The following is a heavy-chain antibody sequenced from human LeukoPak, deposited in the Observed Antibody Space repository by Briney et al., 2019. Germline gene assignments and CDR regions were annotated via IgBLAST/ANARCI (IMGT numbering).Heavy chain of an antibody. Sequence: SETLSLTCTVSGGSISSYYWSWIRQPPGKGLEWIGYIYYSGSTNYNPSLKSRVTISVDTSKNQFSLKLSSVTAADTAVYYCAREYRSGWYEGYFDYWGQGTLVTVSS. D-gene: IGHD6-19*01. J-gene: IGHJ4*02. CDR3: AREYRSGWYEGYFDY. CDR1: GGSISSYY. V-gene: IGHV4-59*01. CDR2: IYYSGST.